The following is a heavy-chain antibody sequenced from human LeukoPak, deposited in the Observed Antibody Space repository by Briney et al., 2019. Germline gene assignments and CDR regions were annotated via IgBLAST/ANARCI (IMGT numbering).Heavy chain of an antibody. J-gene: IGHJ3*02. D-gene: IGHD6-13*01. CDR3: AREGDIAAAGRDAFDI. V-gene: IGHV4-39*07. Sequence: KPSETLSLTCTVSGGSISSSSYYWGWIRQPPGKGLEWIGSLYYSESTYYNPSLKSRVTISVDTSKNQFSLKLSSVTAADTAVYYCAREGDIAAAGRDAFDIWGQGTMVTVSS. CDR1: GGSISSSSYY. CDR2: LYYSEST.